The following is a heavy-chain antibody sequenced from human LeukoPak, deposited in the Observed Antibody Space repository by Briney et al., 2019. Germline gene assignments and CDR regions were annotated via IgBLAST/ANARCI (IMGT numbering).Heavy chain of an antibody. CDR3: ARVGDGLNDAFDI. V-gene: IGHV1-2*02. J-gene: IGHJ3*02. Sequence: ASVKVSCKASGYTFTGYYMHWVRQAPGQGLEWVGWINPNSGGTNFAQSFQGRVTMTRDTSITTAYMELSRLRSDDTAVYYCARVGDGLNDAFDIWGQGTMVTVSS. D-gene: IGHD5-24*01. CDR1: GYTFTGYY. CDR2: INPNSGGT.